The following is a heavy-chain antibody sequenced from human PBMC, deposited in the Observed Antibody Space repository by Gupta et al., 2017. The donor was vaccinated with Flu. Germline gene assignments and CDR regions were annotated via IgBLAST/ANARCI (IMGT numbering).Heavy chain of an antibody. CDR3: AREKFCSTASCYRWFDP. CDR1: GYTFTAYY. CDR2: NNPHSRST. V-gene: IGHV1-2*06. J-gene: IGHJ5*02. Sequence: VQLVQSGAEVKKPGASVKVSCKASGYTFTAYYIHWVRQAPGQGLEWMGRNNPHSRSTNYEQKFQGRVTMTMDTSISTAYMDLNRLRSDDTAVYYCAREKFCSTASCYRWFDPWGQGALVTVSS. D-gene: IGHD2-2*02.